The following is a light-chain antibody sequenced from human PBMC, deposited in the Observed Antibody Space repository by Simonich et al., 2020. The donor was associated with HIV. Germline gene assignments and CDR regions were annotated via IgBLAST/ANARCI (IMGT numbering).Light chain of an antibody. CDR1: QRISSSF. Sequence: EIIMTQSPATLAVSPGETATLSCRASQRISSSFLAWYQQKPGLAPRLLIYDASTRATGIPDRFSGSGSGTDYTLTISRLEPEDFVVYYCQQYNNWPLFFGQGTKLEIK. CDR2: DAS. J-gene: IGKJ2*01. V-gene: IGKV3D-20*01. CDR3: QQYNNWPLF.